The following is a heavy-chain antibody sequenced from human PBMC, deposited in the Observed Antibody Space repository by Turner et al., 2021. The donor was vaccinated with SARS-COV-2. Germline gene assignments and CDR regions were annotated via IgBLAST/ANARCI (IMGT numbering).Heavy chain of an antibody. V-gene: IGHV3-7*01. D-gene: IGHD6-6*01. Sequence: EVQLVESGGGLVQPGGSLRLSCAASPFTFSSYWMHWVRQAPGKGLEWVANIKQEGSERFYVDAVRGRFTISRDNAKNSLYLQMNSLRAEDTAVYYCARVYSSSSGLNAFDIWGQGTMVTVSS. J-gene: IGHJ3*02. CDR2: IKQEGSER. CDR3: ARVYSSSSGLNAFDI. CDR1: PFTFSSYW.